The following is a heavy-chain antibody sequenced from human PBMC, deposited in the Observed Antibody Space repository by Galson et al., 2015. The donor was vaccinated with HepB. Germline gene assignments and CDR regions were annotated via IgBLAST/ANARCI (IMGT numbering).Heavy chain of an antibody. D-gene: IGHD1-26*01. Sequence: SVKVSCKASGYTFSNYGPSWVRQAPGQGLEWMGWISAYNTRTRYAQKFQGRVTMTTDTSTSTAYMELRSLRSDDTAVYYCTRDGGWWEIDGNYSGMDVWGQGTTVTVSS. CDR1: GYTFSNYG. J-gene: IGHJ6*02. V-gene: IGHV1-18*04. CDR2: ISAYNTRT. CDR3: TRDGGWWEIDGNYSGMDV.